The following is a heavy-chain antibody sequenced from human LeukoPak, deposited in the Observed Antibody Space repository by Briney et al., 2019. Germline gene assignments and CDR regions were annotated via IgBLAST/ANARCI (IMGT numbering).Heavy chain of an antibody. Sequence: GGSLRLSCAASGFTVSSNYMSWVRQVPGKGLEWVSVIYSGGSTYYADSVKGRLTISRDNSKNTLYLQMNSLRAEDTAVYYCASRLTFYYDSSGYTPGRDHTVDAFDIWGQGTMVTVSS. V-gene: IGHV3-66*02. CDR3: ASRLTFYYDSSGYTPGRDHTVDAFDI. CDR2: IYSGGST. D-gene: IGHD3-22*01. J-gene: IGHJ3*02. CDR1: GFTVSSNY.